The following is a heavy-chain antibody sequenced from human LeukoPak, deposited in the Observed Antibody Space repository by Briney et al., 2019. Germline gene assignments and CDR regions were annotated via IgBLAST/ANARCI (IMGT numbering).Heavy chain of an antibody. V-gene: IGHV3-23*01. D-gene: IGHD3-16*01. CDR1: GFTFSSYA. CDR3: AKXGGXXARPPXXX. CDR2: ISGTGGST. J-gene: IGHJ4*02. Sequence: GGSLRLSCAASGFTFSSYAMSWVRQAPGKGLEWVSAISGTGGSTYYADSVKGRFTISRDNSKNTLYLQMNSLRAEDSAVYYCAKXGGXXARPPXXXXGQGXXXXVS.